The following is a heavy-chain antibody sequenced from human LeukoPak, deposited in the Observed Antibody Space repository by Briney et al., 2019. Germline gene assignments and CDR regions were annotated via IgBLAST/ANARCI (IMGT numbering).Heavy chain of an antibody. CDR1: GFTFSSYS. CDR2: ISSSSSYI. V-gene: IGHV3-21*01. J-gene: IGHJ4*02. D-gene: IGHD6-19*01. Sequence: PGGSLRLSCAASGFTFSSYSMNWVRQAPGKGLEWVSSISSSSSYIYYADSVKGRFTISRDNAKNSLYLQMNSLRAEDTAVYYCASVSGSGWYGSHWGQGTLVTVSS. CDR3: ASVSGSGWYGSH.